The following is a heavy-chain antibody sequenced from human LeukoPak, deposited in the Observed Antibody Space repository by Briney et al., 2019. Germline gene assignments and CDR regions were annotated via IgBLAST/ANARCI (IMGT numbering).Heavy chain of an antibody. D-gene: IGHD3-10*01. CDR3: ARVPYGSGSGAFDI. CDR2: IWYDGSNK. J-gene: IGHJ3*02. Sequence: GGSLRLSCAASGFTFSSYGMHWVRQAPGKGLEWVAVIWYDGSNKCYADSVKGRFTISRDNSKNTLYLQMNSLRAEDTAVYYCARVPYGSGSGAFDIWGQGTMVTVSS. CDR1: GFTFSSYG. V-gene: IGHV3-33*01.